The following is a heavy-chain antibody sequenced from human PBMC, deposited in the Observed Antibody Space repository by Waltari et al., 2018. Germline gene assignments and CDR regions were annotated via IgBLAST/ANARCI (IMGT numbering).Heavy chain of an antibody. CDR1: GYSISSGYY. CDR3: ARDVGDTAMARPNYFDY. D-gene: IGHD5-18*01. J-gene: IGHJ4*02. CDR2: IYHSGST. V-gene: IGHV4-38-2*02. Sequence: QVQLQESGPGLVKPSETLSLTCAVSGYSISSGYYWGWLRQPPGKGLEWIGSIYHSGSTYHNPSLKRRVTISVDTSKNQFSLKLSSVTAADTAVYYCARDVGDTAMARPNYFDYWGQGTLVTVSS.